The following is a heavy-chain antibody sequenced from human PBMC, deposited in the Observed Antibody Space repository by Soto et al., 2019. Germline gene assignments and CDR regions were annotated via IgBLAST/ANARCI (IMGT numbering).Heavy chain of an antibody. D-gene: IGHD5-12*01. CDR2: IHAGNGYT. CDR3: ARVQYSGYDFKLAFDI. J-gene: IGHJ3*02. Sequence: QVQLVQSGAQVKKPGASVKVSCKASGYTFDNYALHWVRQAPGRRLEWMGWIHAGNGYTKYSQRFQGRVTITRDTSASTVHIDLSSLRSEDTAVYYCARVQYSGYDFKLAFDIWGQGTMVTVSS. V-gene: IGHV1-3*01. CDR1: GYTFDNYA.